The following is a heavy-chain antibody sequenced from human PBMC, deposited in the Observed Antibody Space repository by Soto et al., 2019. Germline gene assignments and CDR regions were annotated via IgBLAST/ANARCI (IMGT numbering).Heavy chain of an antibody. CDR1: GFTFSSYA. D-gene: IGHD5-12*01. Sequence: QVQLVESGGGVVQPGRSLRLSCAASGFTFSSYAMHWVRQAPGKGLEWVAVISYDGSNKYYADSVKGRFTISRDNSKNTLYLQMNSLRAEYTAVYYCARGVGYSGYGWYFDLWGRGTLVTFSS. J-gene: IGHJ2*01. CDR3: ARGVGYSGYGWYFDL. CDR2: ISYDGSNK. V-gene: IGHV3-30-3*01.